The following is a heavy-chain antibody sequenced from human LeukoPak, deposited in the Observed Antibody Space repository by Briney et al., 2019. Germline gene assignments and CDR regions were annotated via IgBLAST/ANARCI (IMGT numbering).Heavy chain of an antibody. V-gene: IGHV3-48*04. CDR2: IRSGGTNT. J-gene: IGHJ5*02. CDR3: ARGSYGDYEPSWFDP. Sequence: PGGSLRLSCAASGFTLSSFSMNWVRQAPGKGLGWVSYIRSGGTNTDYTGSVKGRFTISRDNAKNTMYLQMNSLRADDTAVYYCARGSYGDYEPSWFDPWGQGTLVTVSS. D-gene: IGHD4-17*01. CDR1: GFTLSSFS.